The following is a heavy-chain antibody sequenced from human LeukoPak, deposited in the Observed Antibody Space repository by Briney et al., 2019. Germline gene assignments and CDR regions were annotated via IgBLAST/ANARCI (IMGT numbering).Heavy chain of an antibody. D-gene: IGHD3-22*01. CDR1: GGSISSGDYY. Sequence: SQTLSLTCTVSGGSISSGDYYWSWIRQHPGKGLEWIGYIYYSGNTFYNASLKTRVTISVDTPKNQFSLKLSSVTAADTAVYFCASYYYDSGGYYFDCWGQGTLVTVSS. CDR2: IYYSGNT. V-gene: IGHV4-31*03. CDR3: ASYYYDSGGYYFDC. J-gene: IGHJ4*02.